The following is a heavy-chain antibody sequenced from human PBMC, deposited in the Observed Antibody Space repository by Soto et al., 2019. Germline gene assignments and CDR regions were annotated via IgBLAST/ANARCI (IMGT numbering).Heavy chain of an antibody. CDR1: GGAFGSYA. CDR2: IIPMFDTT. CDR3: TRHRGYSSGYWGQDF. Sequence: QVQLVQSGAEVKKPGSSVKVSCKASGGAFGSYAINWVRQAPGQGLEWMGGIIPMFDTTNYAQRFQGRVTVTADESTSTVYLERTGLRSEDTAMYYCTRHRGYSSGYWGQDFWGQGTLVTVSS. J-gene: IGHJ4*02. V-gene: IGHV1-69*01. D-gene: IGHD5-12*01.